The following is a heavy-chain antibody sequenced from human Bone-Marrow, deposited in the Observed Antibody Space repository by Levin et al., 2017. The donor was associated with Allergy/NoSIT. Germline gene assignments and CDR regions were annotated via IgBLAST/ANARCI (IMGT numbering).Heavy chain of an antibody. CDR1: GFTFSDYA. CDR3: ASGGDYGDYYFDR. Sequence: HTGGSLRLSCAASGFTFSDYAMHWVRQTPGKGLDWVAIIWHDGSGEYYAESVKGRFTISRDNSKNRLYLQMNSLRAEDTAVYYCASGGDYGDYYFDRWGRGTLVTVSS. V-gene: IGHV3-33*03. CDR2: IWHDGSGE. D-gene: IGHD4-17*01. J-gene: IGHJ4*02.